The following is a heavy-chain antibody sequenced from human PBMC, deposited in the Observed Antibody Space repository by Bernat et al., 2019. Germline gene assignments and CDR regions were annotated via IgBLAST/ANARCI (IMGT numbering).Heavy chain of an antibody. Sequence: QQQLKESGPRLVKPSETLSLTCTVSGGSISSIAYYWDWIRQPPGKGLEWIGGIYYSGRTYYNPSLRSRVSISVDTSRNHFSVKLSSVTAADTAVYYCARRGSSSPRNWFDPWGQGTLVTVSS. J-gene: IGHJ5*02. CDR3: ARRGSSSPRNWFDP. V-gene: IGHV4-39*02. D-gene: IGHD6-6*01. CDR2: IYYSGRT. CDR1: GGSISSIAYY.